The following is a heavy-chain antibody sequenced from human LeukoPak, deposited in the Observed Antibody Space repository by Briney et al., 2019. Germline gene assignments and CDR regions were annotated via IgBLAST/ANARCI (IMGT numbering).Heavy chain of an antibody. Sequence: ASVKVSCKASGGTYSSYAISWVRQAPGQGLEWMGGIIPIFGTANYAQKFQGRVTITADESTSTAYMELSSLRSEDTAVYYCASGGSIAALWGDYWGQGTLVTVSS. V-gene: IGHV1-69*13. J-gene: IGHJ4*02. CDR2: IIPIFGTA. CDR3: ASGGSIAALWGDY. CDR1: GGTYSSYA. D-gene: IGHD6-6*01.